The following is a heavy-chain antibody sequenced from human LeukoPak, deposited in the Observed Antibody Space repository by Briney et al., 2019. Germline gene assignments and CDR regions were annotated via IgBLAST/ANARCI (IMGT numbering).Heavy chain of an antibody. J-gene: IGHJ4*02. Sequence: GESLRLSCAASGFTFSTYAMSWVRQAPGKGLEWVSTISGNAGSTYYADSVKGRFTISRDNSKNTLYLQMNSLRAEDTAVYYCANDGRLSGSYGDLDYWGQGTLVTVSS. D-gene: IGHD1-26*01. CDR1: GFTFSTYA. CDR2: ISGNAGST. CDR3: ANDGRLSGSYGDLDY. V-gene: IGHV3-23*01.